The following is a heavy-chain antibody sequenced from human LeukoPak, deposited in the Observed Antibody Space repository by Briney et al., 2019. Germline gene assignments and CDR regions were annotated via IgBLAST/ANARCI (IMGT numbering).Heavy chain of an antibody. J-gene: IGHJ4*02. CDR3: AREDWFHFDY. D-gene: IGHD3-10*01. CDR1: GFTFSSSW. V-gene: IGHV3-7*03. CDR2: INKDATAK. Sequence: PGGSLRLSCAASGFTFSSSWMSWVLQAPGKGLEWLANINKDATAKYYVDSVKGRFTISRDNAKNSLYLQMNGLRAEDTAVYYCAREDWFHFDYWGQGTLVTVSS.